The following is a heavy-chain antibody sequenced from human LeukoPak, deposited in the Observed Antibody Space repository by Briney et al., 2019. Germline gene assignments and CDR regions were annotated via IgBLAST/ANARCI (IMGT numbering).Heavy chain of an antibody. D-gene: IGHD6-13*01. CDR3: ARENLAAAGMRREFDY. J-gene: IGHJ4*02. V-gene: IGHV3-48*04. Sequence: GGSLRLSCAASGFTFSSYSMNWVRQAPGKLLEWVSYISSSRSTIYYADSVKGRFTISRDNAKNSLYLQMNSLRVEDTAVYYCARENLAAAGMRREFDYWGQGTLVTVSS. CDR1: GFTFSSYS. CDR2: ISSSRSTI.